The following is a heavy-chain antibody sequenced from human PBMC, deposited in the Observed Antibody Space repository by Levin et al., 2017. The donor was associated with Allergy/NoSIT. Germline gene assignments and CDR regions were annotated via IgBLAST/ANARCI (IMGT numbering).Heavy chain of an antibody. CDR1: GGTLRNYP. J-gene: IGHJ4*02. Sequence: SVKVSCKAFGGTLRNYPISWVRQAPGQGLEWMGGIIPAFAATNYAQKFQGRVTITADESTRTAYMELRSLRSEDTAVYFCARPRGGFYGSGSFDSWGQGTLVTVSS. V-gene: IGHV1-69*13. CDR2: IIPAFAAT. CDR3: ARPRGGFYGSGSFDS. D-gene: IGHD3-10*01.